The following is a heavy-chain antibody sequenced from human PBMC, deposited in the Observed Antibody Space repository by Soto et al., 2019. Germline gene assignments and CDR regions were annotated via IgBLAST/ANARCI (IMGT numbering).Heavy chain of an antibody. CDR2: ISPNSGDT. CDR1: GVTFSSYT. CDR3: ARLAVAGIYDY. Sequence: GASVKVSCKASGVTFSSYTISWVRQAPGQGLEWMGWISPNSGDTNYAQKFQGWVTMTRDTSISTAYMELSRLRSDDTAVYYCARLAVAGIYDYWGQGTLVTSPQ. D-gene: IGHD6-19*01. J-gene: IGHJ4*02. V-gene: IGHV1-2*04.